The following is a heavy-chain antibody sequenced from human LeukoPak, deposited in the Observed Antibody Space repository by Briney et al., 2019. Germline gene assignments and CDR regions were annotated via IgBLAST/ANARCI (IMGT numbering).Heavy chain of an antibody. CDR1: GFTFSRYW. CDR2: INTDGSTT. Sequence: PGGSLRLSCVASGFTFSRYWMHWVRQAPGKGLVWVSRINTDGSTTSYADSVKGRFTISRDNAKNTLYLQMNSLRAEDTAVYYCAAPPRSGYHAFDIWGQGTMVTVSS. D-gene: IGHD5-12*01. CDR3: AAPPRSGYHAFDI. V-gene: IGHV3-74*01. J-gene: IGHJ3*02.